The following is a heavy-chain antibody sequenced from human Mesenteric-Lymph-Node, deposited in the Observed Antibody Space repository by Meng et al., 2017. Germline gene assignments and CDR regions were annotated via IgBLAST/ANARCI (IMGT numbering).Heavy chain of an antibody. Sequence: GSLKISCAASGFTFSNYRMDWVRQAPGKGLEWVSYIGRSGSPIYYADSVKGRFIISRDNAENSLYLQMDSLTVEDTAVYFCVRDGNSGGNYENWGQGTVVTVSS. D-gene: IGHD2-15*01. CDR3: VRDGNSGGNYEN. J-gene: IGHJ4*02. CDR1: GFTFSNYR. V-gene: IGHV3-48*03. CDR2: IGRSGSPI.